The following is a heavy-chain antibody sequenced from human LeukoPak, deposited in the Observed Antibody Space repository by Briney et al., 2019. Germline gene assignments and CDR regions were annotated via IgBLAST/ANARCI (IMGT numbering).Heavy chain of an antibody. CDR3: ARYYSAMDV. CDR1: GGSISSYY. Sequence: SSETLSLTCTVSGGSISSYYWSWIRQPPGKGLEWIGYIFNSGRTNYNPSLKSRVTISIDTSKNQFSLKLNSVTAADTAVYYCARYYSAMDVWGQGTTVTVSS. V-gene: IGHV4-59*08. CDR2: IFNSGRT. J-gene: IGHJ6*02.